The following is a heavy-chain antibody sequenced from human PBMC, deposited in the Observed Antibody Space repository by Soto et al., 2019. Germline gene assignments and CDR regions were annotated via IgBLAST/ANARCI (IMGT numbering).Heavy chain of an antibody. V-gene: IGHV3-30-3*01. CDR1: GFTFSSYA. D-gene: IGHD6-13*01. Sequence: QVQLVESGGGVVQPGRSLRLSCAASGFTFSSYAIHWVRQAPGKGLEWVAVISYDGSNKYYADSVKGRFTISRDNSKNTLYLQMYSLRAEDTAVYYCALSGSSSWYYFAYRGQGPLVTVSS. CDR3: ALSGSSSWYYFAY. CDR2: ISYDGSNK. J-gene: IGHJ4*02.